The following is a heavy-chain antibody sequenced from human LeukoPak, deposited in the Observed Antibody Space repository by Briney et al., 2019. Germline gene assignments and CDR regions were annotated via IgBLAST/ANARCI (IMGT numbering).Heavy chain of an antibody. V-gene: IGHV3-21*01. Sequence: GSLRLSCAASGFTFSSYSMNWVRQAPGKGLEWVSSISSSSSYIYYADSVKGRFTISRDNAKNSLYLQMNSLRAEDTAVYYCARDRYSSSSYFDYWGQGTLVTVSS. CDR1: GFTFSSYS. D-gene: IGHD6-6*01. J-gene: IGHJ4*02. CDR3: ARDRYSSSSYFDY. CDR2: ISSSSSYI.